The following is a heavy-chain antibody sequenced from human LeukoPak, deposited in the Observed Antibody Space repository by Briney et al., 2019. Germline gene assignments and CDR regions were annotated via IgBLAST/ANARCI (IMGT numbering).Heavy chain of an antibody. CDR3: AKLESDFWSGFPPDY. D-gene: IGHD3-3*01. J-gene: IGHJ4*02. CDR1: GFTFSSYA. V-gene: IGHV3-23*01. Sequence: GGSLRLPCAASGFTFSSYAMSWVRQAPGKGLEWVSAISGSGGSTYYADSVKGRFTISRDNSKNTLYLQMNSLRAEDTAVYYCAKLESDFWSGFPPDYWGQGTLVTVSS. CDR2: ISGSGGST.